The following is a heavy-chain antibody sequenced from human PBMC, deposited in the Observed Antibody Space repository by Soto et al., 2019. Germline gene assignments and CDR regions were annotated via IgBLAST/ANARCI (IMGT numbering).Heavy chain of an antibody. J-gene: IGHJ4*02. D-gene: IGHD3-3*02. CDR1: GDSISSSHW. CDR3: AARHFWSGPWTARRLDY. V-gene: IGHV4-4*02. Sequence: SETLSLTCAFSGDSISSSHWWNWVRQPPGKGLEWIGQISHSGNANYNPSLTSRVTISVDKSKNHFSLKLTSVTAADTAVYYCAARHFWSGPWTARRLDYWGQGTLVTVSS. CDR2: ISHSGNA.